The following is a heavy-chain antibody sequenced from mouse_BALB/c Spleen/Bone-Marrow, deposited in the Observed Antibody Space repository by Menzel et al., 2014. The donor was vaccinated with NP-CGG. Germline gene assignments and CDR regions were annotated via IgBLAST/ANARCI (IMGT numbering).Heavy chain of an antibody. D-gene: IGHD4-1*01. Sequence: EVQLQQSGTVLARPGASVKMSCKASGYSFSNNWMHWAKQRPGQGLEWIGAIYPGNSDTSYNQKFKGKAKLTAVTSASTAYMELSSLTNEDSAVYYCTRSGYYYAMDYWGQGTSVTVSS. J-gene: IGHJ4*01. V-gene: IGHV1-5*01. CDR3: TRSGYYYAMDY. CDR2: IYPGNSDT. CDR1: GYSFSNNW.